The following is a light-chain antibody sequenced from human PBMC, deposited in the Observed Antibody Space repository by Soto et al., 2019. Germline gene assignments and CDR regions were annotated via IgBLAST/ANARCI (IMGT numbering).Light chain of an antibody. CDR2: GKR. Sequence: SVLTHPPSVSGAPGQRPTISCTRTSYKIAAGYDFNWYQHLPATAPRIFVYGKRIRPSGVPDRFSGSKSGTSASLAITALQADDEADYYCHSYDRSLRGYVFGTGTKVTV. J-gene: IGLJ1*01. CDR1: SYKIAAGYD. V-gene: IGLV1-40*01. CDR3: HSYDRSLRGYV.